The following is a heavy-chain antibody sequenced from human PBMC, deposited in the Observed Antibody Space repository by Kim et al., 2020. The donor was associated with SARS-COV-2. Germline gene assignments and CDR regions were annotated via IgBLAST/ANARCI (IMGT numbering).Heavy chain of an antibody. CDR2: IYYSGST. J-gene: IGHJ4*02. CDR1: GCSISTYY. V-gene: IGHV4-59*08. Sequence: SETLSLTCTVSGCSISTYYWSWIRQPPGKGLEWIGYIYYSGSTNYNPSLKSRVTMSVDTSKNQFSLTLSSVTAADTAVYYCARHMAFTADLRPFDYWGQG. D-gene: IGHD3-3*02. CDR3: ARHMAFTADLRPFDY.